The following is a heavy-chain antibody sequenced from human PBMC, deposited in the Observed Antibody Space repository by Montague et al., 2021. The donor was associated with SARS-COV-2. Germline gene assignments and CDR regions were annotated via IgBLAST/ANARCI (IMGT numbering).Heavy chain of an antibody. CDR3: ARVRGPTLATSFVDV. CDR2: ITGSSGTI. J-gene: IGHJ6*02. Sequence: SLRLSCAASGFTFSNNAMHWVRQAPGKGLEWVSFITGSSGTIYYADSVKGRSTISRDNGKNSLYLQMNSLRDKDTALYYCARVRGPTLATSFVDVWGQGTTVTVSS. V-gene: IGHV3-48*02. D-gene: IGHD5-12*01. CDR1: GFTFSNNA.